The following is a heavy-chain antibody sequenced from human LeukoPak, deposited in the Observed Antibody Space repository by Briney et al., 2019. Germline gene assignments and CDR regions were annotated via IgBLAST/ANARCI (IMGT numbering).Heavy chain of an antibody. CDR1: GGSFSGYY. Sequence: SETLSLTCAVYGGSFSGYYWSWIRQPPGKGLEWIGEINHSGSTNYNPSLKRRVTISVDTSKNQFSLKLSSVPAADTAVYYCARPEIYYDSSGYYPDWGQGTLVTVSS. V-gene: IGHV4-34*01. J-gene: IGHJ4*02. CDR3: ARPEIYYDSSGYYPD. D-gene: IGHD3-22*01. CDR2: INHSGST.